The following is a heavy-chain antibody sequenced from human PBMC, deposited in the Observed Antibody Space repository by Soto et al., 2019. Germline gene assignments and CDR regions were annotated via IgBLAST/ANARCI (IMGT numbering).Heavy chain of an antibody. CDR1: GGSISSSSYY. Sequence: KQSQTLSLTCTVSGGSISSSSYYWGWIRQPPGKGLEWIGSIYYSGSTYYNPSLKSRVTISVDTSKNQFSLKLSSVTAADTAVYYCATRYSSYFDYWGQGTLVTVSS. V-gene: IGHV4-39*01. D-gene: IGHD6-13*01. CDR2: IYYSGST. J-gene: IGHJ4*02. CDR3: ATRYSSYFDY.